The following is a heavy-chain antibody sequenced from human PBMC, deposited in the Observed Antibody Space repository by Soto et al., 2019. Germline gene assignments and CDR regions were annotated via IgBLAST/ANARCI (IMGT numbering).Heavy chain of an antibody. Sequence: GASVKVSCKASGGTFSSYAISWVRQAPGQGLEWMGGIIPIFGTANYAQKFQGRVTITADESTSTAYMELSSLRSEDTAVYYCARSYYDSSGYETHAFDIWGQRTMVTVS. J-gene: IGHJ3*02. CDR3: ARSYYDSSGYETHAFDI. D-gene: IGHD3-22*01. CDR2: IIPIFGTA. CDR1: GGTFSSYA. V-gene: IGHV1-69*13.